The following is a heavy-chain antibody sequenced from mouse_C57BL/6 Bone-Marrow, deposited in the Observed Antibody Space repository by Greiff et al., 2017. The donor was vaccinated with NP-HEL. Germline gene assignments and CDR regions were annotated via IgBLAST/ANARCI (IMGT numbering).Heavy chain of an antibody. CDR1: GYTFTDYE. D-gene: IGHD1-1*01. Sequence: VQLQQSGAELVRPGASVTLSCKASGYTFTDYEMHWVKQTPVHGLEWIGAIDPETGGTAYNQKFKGKAILTADKSSSTAYMELRSLTSEDSAVYYCTRFYYYSSSYDYYAMDYWGQGTSVTVSS. J-gene: IGHJ4*01. CDR3: TRFYYYSSSYDYYAMDY. V-gene: IGHV1-15*01. CDR2: IDPETGGT.